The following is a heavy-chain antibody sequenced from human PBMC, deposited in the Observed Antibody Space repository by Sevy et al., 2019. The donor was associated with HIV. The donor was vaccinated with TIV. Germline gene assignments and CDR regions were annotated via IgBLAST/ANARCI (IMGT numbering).Heavy chain of an antibody. CDR3: ARESYDILPGSRGMDV. CDR2: IYYSGST. V-gene: IGHV4-59*01. D-gene: IGHD3-9*01. Sequence: LRLSCTVSGGSISSYYWSWIRQPPGKRLEWIGYIYYSGSTNYNPSLKSRVTISVDTSKNQFSLKLRSVTAADTAVYYCARESYDILPGSRGMDVWGQGTTVTVSS. J-gene: IGHJ6*02. CDR1: GGSISSYY.